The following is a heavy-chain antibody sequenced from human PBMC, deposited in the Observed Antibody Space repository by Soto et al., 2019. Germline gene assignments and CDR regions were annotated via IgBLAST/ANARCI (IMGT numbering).Heavy chain of an antibody. D-gene: IGHD6-13*01. CDR3: ARESTRYSSSWYNWFDP. CDR1: GFTFSDYY. J-gene: IGHJ5*02. Sequence: SGGSLRLSCAASGFTFSDYYMSWIRQAPGKVLEWVSYISSSSSYTNYADSVKGRFTISRDNAKNSLYLQMNSLRAEDTAVYYCARESTRYSSSWYNWFDPWGQGTLVTVSS. V-gene: IGHV3-11*06. CDR2: ISSSSSYT.